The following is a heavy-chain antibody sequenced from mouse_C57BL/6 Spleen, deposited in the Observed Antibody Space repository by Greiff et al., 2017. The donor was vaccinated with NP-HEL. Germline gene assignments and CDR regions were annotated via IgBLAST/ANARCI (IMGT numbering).Heavy chain of an antibody. V-gene: IGHV5-17*01. J-gene: IGHJ2*01. CDR1: GFTFSDYG. CDR3: ARHESTCFYFCG. CDR2: ISSGSSTI. D-gene: IGHD5-1*01. Sequence: DVKLVESGGGLVKPGGSLKLSCAASGFTFSDYGMHWVRQAPEKGLEWVAYISSGSSTIYYADKVKGRSTISRDNAKNTLFLQLTSLRSEDTAMYYCARHESTCFYFCGWGHGVTLTGSS.